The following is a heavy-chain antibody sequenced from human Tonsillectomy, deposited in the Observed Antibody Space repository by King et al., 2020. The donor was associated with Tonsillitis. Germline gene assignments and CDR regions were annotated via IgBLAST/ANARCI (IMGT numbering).Heavy chain of an antibody. CDR3: AQGGWGFDY. D-gene: IGHD6-19*01. CDR2: IYWDDDK. CDR1: GFSLNTSGVG. Sequence: TLKESGPTLVKPTQTLMLTCTFSGFSLNTSGVGVGWIRQPPGKALEWLALIYWDDDKRYSPSLKSRLTITKDTSKNQVLLTMTNMDPVDTATYYCAQGGWGFDYWGQGTLVTVSS. J-gene: IGHJ4*02. V-gene: IGHV2-5*02.